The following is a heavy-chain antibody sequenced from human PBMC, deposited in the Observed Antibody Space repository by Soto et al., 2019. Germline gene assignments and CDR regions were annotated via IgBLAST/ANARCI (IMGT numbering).Heavy chain of an antibody. Sequence: QVQLQESGPGLVKPSQTLSLTCTVSGDSISSNNNYWRWIRQPPGEGLEWIGFISYRGTTSYSPSLKSRVAISLDTSKNQFSLSLSSVTAAATAVYYCARGRGYSYGLDPWGQGTLVTVSS. D-gene: IGHD5-18*01. J-gene: IGHJ5*02. CDR1: GDSISSNNNY. CDR3: ARGRGYSYGLDP. CDR2: ISYRGTT. V-gene: IGHV4-30-4*01.